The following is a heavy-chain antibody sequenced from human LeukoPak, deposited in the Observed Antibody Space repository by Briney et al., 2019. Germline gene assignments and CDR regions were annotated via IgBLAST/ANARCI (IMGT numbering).Heavy chain of an antibody. Sequence: GGSLRLSCAASGFTVSSNYMSWVRQAPGKGLEWVSVIYSGGSTYYADSVKGRFTISRDNSKNTLYLQMNSLRAEDKAVYYCARAGGTDGFDYWAREPWSPSPQ. CDR3: ARAGGTDGFDY. J-gene: IGHJ4*02. CDR1: GFTVSSNY. CDR2: IYSGGST. V-gene: IGHV3-53*01. D-gene: IGHD5-24*01.